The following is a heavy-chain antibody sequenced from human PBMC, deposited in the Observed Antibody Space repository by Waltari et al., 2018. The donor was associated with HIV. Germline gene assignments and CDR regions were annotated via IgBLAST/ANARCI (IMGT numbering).Heavy chain of an antibody. D-gene: IGHD4-17*01. V-gene: IGHV4-59*01. Sequence: QVQLQESGPGLVKPSETLSLTCTVSGGSISSSYWSWIRQPQGKGLGWIGYIYYSGSTNYNPPLKSRVTISVDTSKNQFSLKLSSVTAADTAVYYCARVDYGPNPYGMDVWGQGTTVTVSS. CDR2: IYYSGST. CDR3: ARVDYGPNPYGMDV. CDR1: GGSISSSY. J-gene: IGHJ6*02.